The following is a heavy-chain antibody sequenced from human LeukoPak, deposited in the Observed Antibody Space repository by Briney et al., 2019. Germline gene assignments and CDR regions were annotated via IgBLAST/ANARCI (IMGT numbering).Heavy chain of an antibody. CDR3: AKDSGPYYFDY. D-gene: IGHD7-27*01. Sequence: GGSLRLSCAASGFTFDDYAMHWVRPAPGKGLEWGSLICGDGGSTYYADSVKGRFTISRDNSKNSLYLQMNSLRTEDTALYYCAKDSGPYYFDYWGQGTLVTVSS. V-gene: IGHV3-43*02. CDR1: GFTFDDYA. CDR2: ICGDGGST. J-gene: IGHJ4*02.